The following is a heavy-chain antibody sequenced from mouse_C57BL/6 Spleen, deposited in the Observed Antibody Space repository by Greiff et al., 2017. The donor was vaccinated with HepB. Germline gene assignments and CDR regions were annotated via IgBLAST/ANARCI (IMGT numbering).Heavy chain of an antibody. CDR2: IDPSDSYT. Sequence: QVQLQQSGAELVMPGASVKLSCKASGYTFTSYWMHWVKQRPGQGLEWIGEIDPSDSYTNYNQKFKGKSTLTVDKSSSTVYMQLSSLTSEDSAVYYCARGSSSDFDYWGQGTTLTVSA. D-gene: IGHD3-1*01. J-gene: IGHJ2*01. V-gene: IGHV1-69*01. CDR1: GYTFTSYW. CDR3: ARGSSSDFDY.